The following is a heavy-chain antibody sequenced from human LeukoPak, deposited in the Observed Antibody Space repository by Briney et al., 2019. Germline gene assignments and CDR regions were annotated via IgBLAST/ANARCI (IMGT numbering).Heavy chain of an antibody. J-gene: IGHJ3*02. D-gene: IGHD6-19*01. CDR2: INWNGGST. Sequence: PGGSLRLSCAASGFTFDDYGMSWVRQAPGKGLEWVSGINWNGGSTVYADSVKGRFTISRDNAKNSLYLRMNSLRAEDTALYYCARCSSGRYNGAFDIWGQGTMVTVSS. V-gene: IGHV3-20*04. CDR3: ARCSSGRYNGAFDI. CDR1: GFTFDDYG.